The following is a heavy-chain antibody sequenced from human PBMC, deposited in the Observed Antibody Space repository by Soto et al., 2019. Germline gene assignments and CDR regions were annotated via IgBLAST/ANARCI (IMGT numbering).Heavy chain of an antibody. CDR1: GFTFGDYA. Sequence: GGSLRLSCTASGFTFGDYAMSWFRQAPGKGLEWVGFIRSKAYGGTTEYAASVKGRFTISRDDSKSIAYLQMNSLKTEDTAVYYCTRSIVVVVAARSFDYWGQGTLVTVSS. J-gene: IGHJ4*02. CDR3: TRSIVVVVAARSFDY. D-gene: IGHD2-15*01. V-gene: IGHV3-49*03. CDR2: IRSKAYGGTT.